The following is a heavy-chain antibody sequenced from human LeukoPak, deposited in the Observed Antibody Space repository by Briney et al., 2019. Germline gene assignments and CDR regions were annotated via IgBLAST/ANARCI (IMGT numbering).Heavy chain of an antibody. CDR3: ARLTRGYSYGPPFYYFDY. CDR2: IYSGGST. Sequence: GGSPRLSCAASGFTVSSNYMSWVRQAPGKGLEWVSVIYSGGSTYYADSVKGRFTISRDNSKNTLYLQMNSLRAEDTAVYYCARLTRGYSYGPPFYYFDYWGQGTLVTVSS. J-gene: IGHJ4*02. V-gene: IGHV3-53*01. D-gene: IGHD5-18*01. CDR1: GFTVSSNY.